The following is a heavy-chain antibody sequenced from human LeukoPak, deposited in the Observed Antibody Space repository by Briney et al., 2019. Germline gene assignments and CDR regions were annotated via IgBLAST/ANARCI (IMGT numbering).Heavy chain of an antibody. Sequence: ASVKVSCKASGYTFTSYDINWVRQATGQGLEWMGWMNPNSGNTGYAQKFQGRVTMTRDTSTSTVYMELSSLRSEDTAVYYCARFNYGGKRGYYMDVWGKGTTVTISS. J-gene: IGHJ6*03. V-gene: IGHV1-8*02. CDR2: MNPNSGNT. CDR3: ARFNYGGKRGYYMDV. D-gene: IGHD4-23*01. CDR1: GYTFTSYD.